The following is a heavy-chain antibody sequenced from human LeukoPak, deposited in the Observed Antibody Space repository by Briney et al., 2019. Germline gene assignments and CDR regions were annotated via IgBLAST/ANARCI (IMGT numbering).Heavy chain of an antibody. CDR2: ISAYNGNT. Sequence: ASVKVSCNASGYTFTSYGISWVRQAPGQGLEWMGWISAYNGNTNYAQKLQGRVTMTTDTSTSTAYMELRSLRSDDTAVYYCARGIVVVPAAAIFDYWGQGTLVTVSS. V-gene: IGHV1-18*01. CDR1: GYTFTSYG. CDR3: ARGIVVVPAAAIFDY. D-gene: IGHD2-2*01. J-gene: IGHJ4*02.